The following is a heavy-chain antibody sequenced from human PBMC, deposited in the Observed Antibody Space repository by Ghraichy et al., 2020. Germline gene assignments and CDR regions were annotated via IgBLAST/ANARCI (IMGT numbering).Heavy chain of an antibody. CDR2: ISGSGGST. J-gene: IGHJ4*02. D-gene: IGHD3-10*01. V-gene: IGHV3-23*01. CDR3: AKDHVWGSGSYYVY. CDR1: GFTFSSYA. Sequence: GESLNISCAASGFTFSSYAMSWVRQAPGKGLEWVSAISGSGGSTYYADSVKGRFTISRVNSKNTLYLQMNSLRAEDTAVYYCAKDHVWGSGSYYVYWGQGTLVTVSS.